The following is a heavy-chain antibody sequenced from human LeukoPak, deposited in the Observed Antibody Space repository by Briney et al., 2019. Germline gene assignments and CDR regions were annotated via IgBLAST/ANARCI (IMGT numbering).Heavy chain of an antibody. D-gene: IGHD3-22*01. Sequence: GGSLRLSCTASGFTFSNAWMSWVRQAPGKGLEWFGRIKSKTDGGTTDYAAPVKDRFTISRDDSKNTLFLQMNSLKTEDTAVYYCTTVVWGSGYYNFDYWGQGTLVTVSS. CDR2: IKSKTDGGTT. CDR1: GFTFSNAW. V-gene: IGHV3-15*01. CDR3: TTVVWGSGYYNFDY. J-gene: IGHJ4*02.